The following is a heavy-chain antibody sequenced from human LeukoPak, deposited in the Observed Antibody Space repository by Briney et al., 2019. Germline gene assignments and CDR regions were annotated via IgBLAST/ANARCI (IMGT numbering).Heavy chain of an antibody. CDR1: GGSISSYY. CDR2: IDTSGNT. Sequence: PSETLSLTCTVSGGSISSYYWSWIRQPAGKGLEWIGRIDTSGNTNYKPSLKSRVTMSVDTSKNQFSLKLSSVTAADTAVYYCARASYVWGSYSLDYWGQGTLVTVSS. CDR3: ARASYVWGSYSLDY. J-gene: IGHJ4*02. D-gene: IGHD3-16*01. V-gene: IGHV4-4*07.